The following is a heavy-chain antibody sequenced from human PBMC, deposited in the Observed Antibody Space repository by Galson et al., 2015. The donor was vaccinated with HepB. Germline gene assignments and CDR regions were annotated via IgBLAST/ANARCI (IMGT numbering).Heavy chain of an antibody. Sequence: SLRLSCAASGFIFDSYGMHWVRQAPGKGLEWVSFLSYDGSHIYYGDSVKGRFTVSRDNSKSTMYLQMNSLRADDTAVYFCAREGPPPGVMTALGTDAFDIWGQGTMVTVSP. CDR3: AREGPPPGVMTALGTDAFDI. V-gene: IGHV3-30*19. J-gene: IGHJ3*02. CDR1: GFIFDSYG. CDR2: LSYDGSHI. D-gene: IGHD5-18*01.